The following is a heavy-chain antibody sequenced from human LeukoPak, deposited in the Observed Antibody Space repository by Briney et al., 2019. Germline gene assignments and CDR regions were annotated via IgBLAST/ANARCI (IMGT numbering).Heavy chain of an antibody. J-gene: IGHJ6*03. CDR3: ARDEDRGTTFRGLDYYYMGV. CDR1: GGSISGGSFY. CDR2: IYASGST. Sequence: SETLSPTCTVSGGSISGGSFYWSWIRQPAGKGLEWIGRIYASGSTNYNPSLKSRVTISVDTSKNQFSLKLSSVTAADTAVYYCARDEDRGTTFRGLDYYYMGVWGKGTTVTVSS. D-gene: IGHD4-17*01. V-gene: IGHV4-61*02.